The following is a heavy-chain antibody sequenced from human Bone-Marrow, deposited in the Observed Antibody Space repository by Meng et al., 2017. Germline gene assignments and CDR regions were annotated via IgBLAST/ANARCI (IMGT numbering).Heavy chain of an antibody. Sequence: GGSLRLSCKGSGYSFTSYWIGWVRQMPGKGLEWMGIIYPGDSDTRYSPSFQGQVTISADKSISTAYLQWSSLKASDTAMYYCARHTDYGDYVFWLGTYYYYYGMDVWGQGTTVTVSS. D-gene: IGHD4-17*01. CDR1: GYSFTSYW. V-gene: IGHV5-51*01. J-gene: IGHJ6*02. CDR2: IYPGDSDT. CDR3: ARHTDYGDYVFWLGTYYYYYGMDV.